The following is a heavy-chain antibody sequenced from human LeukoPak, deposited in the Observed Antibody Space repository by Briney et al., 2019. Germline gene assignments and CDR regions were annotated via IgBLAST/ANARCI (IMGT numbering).Heavy chain of an antibody. Sequence: ASVKVSCTASGYSFTTYAIHWVRQAPGQGPEWMGWINTNTGNPTYAQGFTGRFVFYLDTSVSAAYLQINSLQAEDTAVYYCAREAGLVRRYDAFEIWGQGTMVSVS. J-gene: IGHJ3*02. CDR3: AREAGLVRRYDAFEI. CDR1: GYSFTTYA. D-gene: IGHD3-10*01. V-gene: IGHV7-4-1*02. CDR2: INTNTGNP.